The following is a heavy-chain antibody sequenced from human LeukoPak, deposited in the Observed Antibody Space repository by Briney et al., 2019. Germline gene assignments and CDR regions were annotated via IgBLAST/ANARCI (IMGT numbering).Heavy chain of an antibody. CDR3: ARHPVAIYYFDY. D-gene: IGHD2-15*01. V-gene: IGHV4-31*03. CDR1: GGSISSGGYY. Sequence: PSETLSLTCTVSGGSISSGGYYWSWIRQHPGKGLEWIGYIYYSGSTYYNPSLKSRVTISVDTSKNQFSLKLSSVTAADTAVYYCARHPVAIYYFDYWGQGTLVTVSS. J-gene: IGHJ4*02. CDR2: IYYSGST.